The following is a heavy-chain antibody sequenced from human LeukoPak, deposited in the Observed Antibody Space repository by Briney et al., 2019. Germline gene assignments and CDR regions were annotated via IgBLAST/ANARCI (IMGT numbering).Heavy chain of an antibody. D-gene: IGHD3-16*02. J-gene: IGHJ3*02. Sequence: ASVKVSCKASGYTFTGYYMHWVRQAPGQGLEWMGWINPNSGGTNYAQKFQGRVTMTRDTSISTAYMELSRLRSDDTAVYYCARGEMITFGGVIVISTFDIWGQGTMVTVS. CDR1: GYTFTGYY. CDR3: ARGEMITFGGVIVISTFDI. V-gene: IGHV1-2*02. CDR2: INPNSGGT.